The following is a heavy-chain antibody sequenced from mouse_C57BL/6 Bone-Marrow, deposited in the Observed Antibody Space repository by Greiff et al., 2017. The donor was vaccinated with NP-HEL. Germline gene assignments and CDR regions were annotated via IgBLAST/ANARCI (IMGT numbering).Heavy chain of an antibody. J-gene: IGHJ2*01. CDR2: IYPGSGNT. D-gene: IGHD1-3*01. V-gene: IGHV1-76*01. CDR3: ARKWAQDY. CDR1: GYTFTDYY. Sequence: VQLQQSGAELVRPGASVKLSCKASGYTFTDYYINWVKQRPGQGLEWIARIYPGSGNTSYNEKFKGKAILTAEKSSSTTYMQLSSLTSKASAVYFYARKWAQDYWGQGTTLTVSS.